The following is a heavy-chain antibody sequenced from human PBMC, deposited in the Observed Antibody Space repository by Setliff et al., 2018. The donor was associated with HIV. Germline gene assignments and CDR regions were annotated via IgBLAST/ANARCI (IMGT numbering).Heavy chain of an antibody. CDR2: IYYSGST. V-gene: IGHV4-59*12. CDR1: GGSIINYF. CDR3: ARDRSTWNYGKNYMDV. J-gene: IGHJ6*03. D-gene: IGHD1-7*01. Sequence: SETLSLTCSVTGGSIINYFWGWIRMPPGKGLEWIGYIYYSGSTDYNPSLKSRVTISVDTSKNQFSLKLSSVTAADTAVYYCARDRSTWNYGKNYMDVWGKGTTVTVSS.